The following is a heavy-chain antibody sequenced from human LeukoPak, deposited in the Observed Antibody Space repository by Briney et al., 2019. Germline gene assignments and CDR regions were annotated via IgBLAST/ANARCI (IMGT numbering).Heavy chain of an antibody. D-gene: IGHD3-16*02. CDR1: DGSISSIAYY. V-gene: IGHV4-39*01. CDR2: MYYSGNT. Sequence: SETLSLTCTVSDGSISSIAYYWGWIRQPPGKGLEWIGSMYYSGNTDYNPSLKSRVSISVDTSKNQFSLKVNSVTAADTAVYYCARTLGWASSRYPFDGWGQGTLVTVSS. CDR3: ARTLGWASSRYPFDG. J-gene: IGHJ4*02.